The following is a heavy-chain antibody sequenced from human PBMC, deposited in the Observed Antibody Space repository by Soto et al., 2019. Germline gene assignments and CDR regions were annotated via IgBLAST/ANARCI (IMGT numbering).Heavy chain of an antibody. CDR1: GYTFTSYA. J-gene: IGHJ4*02. CDR2: ISAYNGNT. Sequence: ASVKVSCKASGYTFTSYAMHWVRQAPGQGLEWMGWISAYNGNTNYAQKLQGRVTMTTDTSTTTAYMELRSLRSDDTAVYYCATSETYYDFWSGYYIPYYFDYWGQGTLVTVSS. D-gene: IGHD3-3*01. V-gene: IGHV1-18*01. CDR3: ATSETYYDFWSGYYIPYYFDY.